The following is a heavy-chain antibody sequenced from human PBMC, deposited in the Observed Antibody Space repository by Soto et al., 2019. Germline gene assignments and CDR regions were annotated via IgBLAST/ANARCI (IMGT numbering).Heavy chain of an antibody. CDR3: ATDLPTAGSGEFDY. V-gene: IGHV3-15*01. J-gene: IGHJ4*02. Sequence: GGSLRLSCAASGFTFTTAWMIWVRQAPGKGLEWVGHIKTKVEGEATNYAAPVKGRFRISRDDSTNTQSLQMNSLKSEDTAVYYCATDLPTAGSGEFDYWGQGTLFTVCS. D-gene: IGHD3-10*01. CDR2: IKTKVEGEAT. CDR1: GFTFTTAW.